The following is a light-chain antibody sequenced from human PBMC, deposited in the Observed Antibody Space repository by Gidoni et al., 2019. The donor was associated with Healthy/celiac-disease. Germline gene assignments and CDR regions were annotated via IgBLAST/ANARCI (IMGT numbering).Light chain of an antibody. J-gene: IGKJ2*01. CDR3: QQYNNWPYT. CDR2: GAS. CDR1: QSLSSN. V-gene: IGKV3-15*01. Sequence: EIVTTQSPATLSVSPGERATLSCRASQSLSSNLAWYQQKPGQAPRLLIYGASTRATGVPARFSGSGSGTEFTLTISSLQSEDLAVYYCQQYNNWPYTFGQGTKLEIK.